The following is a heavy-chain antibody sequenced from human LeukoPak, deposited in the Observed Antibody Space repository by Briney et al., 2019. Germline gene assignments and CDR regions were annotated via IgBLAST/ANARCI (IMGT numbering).Heavy chain of an antibody. V-gene: IGHV3-30*03. CDR1: GFTFSSYG. Sequence: GGSLRLPCAASGFTFSSYGMHWVRQAPGKGLEWVAVISYDGSNKYYADSVKGRFTISRDNSKNTLYLQMNSLRAEDTAVYYCASGPSSTRYWGQGTLVTVSS. D-gene: IGHD2-2*01. CDR3: ASGPSSTRY. J-gene: IGHJ4*02. CDR2: ISYDGSNK.